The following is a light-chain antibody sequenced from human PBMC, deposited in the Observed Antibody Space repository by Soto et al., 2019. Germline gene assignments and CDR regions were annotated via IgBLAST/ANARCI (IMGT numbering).Light chain of an antibody. CDR1: QSVSSN. J-gene: IGKJ1*01. Sequence: EIVMTQSPATLSVSPGERATLSCRASQSVSSNLAWYQQKPGQAPRLLIHGASTRATGIPARFSGSGSGTEFTLTISSLQSEDFALYYCQQYDNWPWTFGQGTKVDNK. CDR2: GAS. V-gene: IGKV3-15*01. CDR3: QQYDNWPWT.